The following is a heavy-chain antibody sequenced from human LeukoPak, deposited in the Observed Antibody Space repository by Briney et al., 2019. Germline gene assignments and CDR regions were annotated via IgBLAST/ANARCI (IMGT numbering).Heavy chain of an antibody. D-gene: IGHD1-26*01. CDR3: ARRMGATQTCNWFDP. V-gene: IGHV4-59*01. Sequence: PSETLSLTCTVSGGSISSYYWSWIRQPPGKGLEWIGYIYYSGSTNYNPSLKSRVTISVDTSKNQFSLKLSSVTAADTAVYYCARRMGATQTCNWFDPWGQGTLVTVSS. J-gene: IGHJ5*02. CDR2: IYYSGST. CDR1: GGSISSYY.